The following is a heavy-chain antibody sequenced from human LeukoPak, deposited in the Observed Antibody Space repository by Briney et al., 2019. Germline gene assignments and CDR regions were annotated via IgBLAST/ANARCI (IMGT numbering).Heavy chain of an antibody. D-gene: IGHD5-24*01. CDR1: GGSISGYY. J-gene: IGHJ2*01. CDR2: IYYSGST. V-gene: IGHV4-59*01. Sequence: SEALSLTCTVSGGSISGYYWSWIRQPPGKGLEWIGYIYYSGSTNYNPSLKSRVTISVDTSKNQFSLKLSSVTAADTAVYYCARQHVEMATMVWYFDLWGRGTLVTVSS. CDR3: ARQHVEMATMVWYFDL.